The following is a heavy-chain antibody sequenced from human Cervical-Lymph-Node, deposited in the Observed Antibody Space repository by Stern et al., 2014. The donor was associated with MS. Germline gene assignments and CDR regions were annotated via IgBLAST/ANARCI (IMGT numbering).Heavy chain of an antibody. CDR3: ARDRGRYYGSGTYIYYFDY. Sequence: QVQLQESGPGLVKPSQTLSLTCTVSGGSVSSGNYYWSWIRQPAGKGLEWIGRVSTSGITNYNPSLKSRVTLSVDTSRKPFSLKLISVTAADTAVYFCARDRGRYYGSGTYIYYFDYWGQGTVVTVSS. D-gene: IGHD3-10*01. CDR2: VSTSGIT. CDR1: GGSVSSGNYY. V-gene: IGHV4-61*02. J-gene: IGHJ4*02.